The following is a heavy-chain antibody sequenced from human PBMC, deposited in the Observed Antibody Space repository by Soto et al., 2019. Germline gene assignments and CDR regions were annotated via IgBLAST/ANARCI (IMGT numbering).Heavy chain of an antibody. Sequence: QVQLVESGGGVVQPGRSLRLSCAASGFTFSSYGMHWVRQAPGKGLEWVAVISYDGSNKYYADSVKGRFTSSRDNSTKRLCLQITGLKAEDTAVCFCAKEGEMATSEPTYYFDYWGQGTLVTVSS. CDR3: AKEGEMATSEPTYYFDY. V-gene: IGHV3-30*18. J-gene: IGHJ4*02. CDR1: GFTFSSYG. CDR2: ISYDGSNK.